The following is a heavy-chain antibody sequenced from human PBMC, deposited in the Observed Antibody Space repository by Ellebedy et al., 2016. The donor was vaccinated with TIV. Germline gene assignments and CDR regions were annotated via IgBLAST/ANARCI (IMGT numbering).Heavy chain of an antibody. Sequence: ASVKVSCKASAGTFNTYPICWLRQAPGQGLEWMGVIFPILGTTNNAQKFHDRVTLTADTSTGTAYLELNSLTSEDTAIYYCAREETTGNWFDPWGQGTLIIVSS. D-gene: IGHD1-1*01. V-gene: IGHV1-69*10. J-gene: IGHJ5*02. CDR2: IFPILGTT. CDR3: AREETTGNWFDP. CDR1: AGTFNTYP.